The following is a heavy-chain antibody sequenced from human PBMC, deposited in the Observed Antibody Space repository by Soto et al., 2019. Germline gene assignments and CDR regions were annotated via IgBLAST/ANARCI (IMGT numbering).Heavy chain of an antibody. CDR1: GFTFSSYA. Sequence: QVQLVESGGGVVQPGRSLRLSCAASGFTFSSYAMHWVRQAPGKGLEWVAVISYDGSNKYYADSVKGRFTISRDNSKNTLHLQMNRLRAEDTAVYYCARPSDSSSWYSPFDPWGQGTLVTVSS. V-gene: IGHV3-30-3*01. D-gene: IGHD6-13*01. CDR3: ARPSDSSSWYSPFDP. CDR2: ISYDGSNK. J-gene: IGHJ5*02.